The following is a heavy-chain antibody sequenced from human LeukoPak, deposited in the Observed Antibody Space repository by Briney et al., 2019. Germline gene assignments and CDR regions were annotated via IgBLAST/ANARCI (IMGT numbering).Heavy chain of an antibody. CDR3: ARGRLDGYYFDY. Sequence: PSETLSLTCVVYGRSFSRYYWTWIRQPPGKGLEWIGEIHYSGATSYKPSPKSRVNITGDTSKNQVSLNLRAVTAADTAVYLCARGRLDGYYFDYWGQGALATVSS. D-gene: IGHD1-1*01. CDR1: GRSFSRYY. CDR2: IHYSGAT. V-gene: IGHV4-34*01. J-gene: IGHJ4*01.